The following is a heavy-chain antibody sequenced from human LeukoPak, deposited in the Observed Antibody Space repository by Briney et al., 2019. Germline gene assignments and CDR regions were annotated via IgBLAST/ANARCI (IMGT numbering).Heavy chain of an antibody. V-gene: IGHV7-4-1*02. CDR2: INTNTGSP. CDR1: GYTFTSYG. D-gene: IGHD1-20*01. CDR3: ARATYPYWYNWSSFDY. Sequence: ASVKVSCKASGYTFTSYGISWVRQAPGQGLECMGWINTNTGSPTYAQGFTGRFVFSLDTSVSTVYLQISSLKAEDTAMYYCARATYPYWYNWSSFDYWGQGTLVTVSS. J-gene: IGHJ4*02.